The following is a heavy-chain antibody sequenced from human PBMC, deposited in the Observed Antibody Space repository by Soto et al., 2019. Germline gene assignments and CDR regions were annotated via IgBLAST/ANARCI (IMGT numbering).Heavy chain of an antibody. J-gene: IGHJ4*02. CDR2: INAGNGNT. CDR1: GYTFTSYA. V-gene: IGHV1-3*01. D-gene: IGHD3-9*01. Sequence: QVQLVQSGAEVKKPGASVKVSCKASGYTFTSYAMHWVRQAPGQRLEWMGWINAGNGNTKYSQKFQGRVTITRDTSASTAYMELSSLRSEDTAVYYCARVPPRRYDILTGYYPFRYWGQGTLVTVSS. CDR3: ARVPPRRYDILTGYYPFRY.